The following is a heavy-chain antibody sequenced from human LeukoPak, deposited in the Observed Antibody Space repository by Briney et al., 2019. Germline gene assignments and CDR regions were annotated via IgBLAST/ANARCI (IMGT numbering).Heavy chain of an antibody. CDR2: IYSGGST. CDR3: ARAEEGCTRASCYLEP. V-gene: IGHV3-53*01. Sequence: GGSLGLSCAASGFTVSSNYMSWVRHAPGKGLEGGSVIYSGGSTYYSYSVKGRFTISRDNSKNTRYLQMNSLRAEDTAVYYRARAEEGCTRASCYLEPWGEGKLVTVSS. D-gene: IGHD2-2*01. CDR1: GFTVSSNY. J-gene: IGHJ5*02.